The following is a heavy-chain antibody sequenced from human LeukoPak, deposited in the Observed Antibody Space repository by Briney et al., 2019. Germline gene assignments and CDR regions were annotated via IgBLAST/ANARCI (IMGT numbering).Heavy chain of an antibody. D-gene: IGHD3-10*01. CDR1: GYTLTSYD. J-gene: IGHJ4*02. V-gene: IGHV1-8*01. Sequence: ASVKVSCKASGYTLTSYDIHWVRQATGQGLEWMGWMKPNSGNTDYAQKFQGRVAMTRNTSISTAYLELSSLRSEDTAVYYCARDGSRGSITMVRGVGRYFDYWGQGTLVTVSS. CDR3: ARDGSRGSITMVRGVGRYFDY. CDR2: MKPNSGNT.